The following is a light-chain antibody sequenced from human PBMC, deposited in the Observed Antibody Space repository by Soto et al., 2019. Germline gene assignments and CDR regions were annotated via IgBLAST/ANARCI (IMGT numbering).Light chain of an antibody. CDR1: RSISNN. CDR3: QPHNNWPVVT. CDR2: GAS. V-gene: IGKV3-15*01. J-gene: IGKJ4*01. Sequence: EMVMTQSPATLSVSQGERVTLSCRASRSISNNLAWYQQKPGQAPRLLIYGASTRATGIPARFSGSGSGTEFTLTINCLQSEDFAMYYCQPHNNWPVVTFGGGTKVDIK.